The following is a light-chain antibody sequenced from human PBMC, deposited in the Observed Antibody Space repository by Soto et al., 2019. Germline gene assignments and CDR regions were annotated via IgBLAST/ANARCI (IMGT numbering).Light chain of an antibody. CDR2: AAS. V-gene: IGKV1-39*01. J-gene: IGKJ4*01. CDR1: QNINNY. Sequence: DIQMTQSPSSLSASVGDRVTITCQASQNINNYLNWFQQKPGKAPKVLIYAASSLQVGVPSRFSGSGSGTDFTLTISSLQPEDFATYFCQQSYNTPTFGGRTKVDIK. CDR3: QQSYNTPT.